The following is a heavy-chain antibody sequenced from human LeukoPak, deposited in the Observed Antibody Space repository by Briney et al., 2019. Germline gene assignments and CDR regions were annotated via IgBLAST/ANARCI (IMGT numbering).Heavy chain of an antibody. D-gene: IGHD6-13*01. CDR1: GFTFSSYG. V-gene: IGHV3-23*01. CDR2: ISGSGGST. CDR3: AKIPLGSSTPYYFDY. J-gene: IGHJ4*02. Sequence: GGSLRLSCAASGFTFSSYGVSWVRQAPGKGLEWVSAISGSGGSTYYADSVKGRFTISRDNSKNTLYPQMNSLRAEDTAVYYCAKIPLGSSTPYYFDYWGQGTLVTVSS.